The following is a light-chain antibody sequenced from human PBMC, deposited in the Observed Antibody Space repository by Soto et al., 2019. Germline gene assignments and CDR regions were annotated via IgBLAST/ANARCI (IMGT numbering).Light chain of an antibody. J-gene: IGKJ1*01. Sequence: EIVVTQSPGTLSLSPGERGTLSCRASQNLGTLYLAWFQQKSGQAPRLLIYSASRRATGIPDRFTGSGSGTDFTLTINRVEPEDFAVYFCQQYAGSPRTFGQGTKV. CDR1: QNLGTLY. CDR3: QQYAGSPRT. CDR2: SAS. V-gene: IGKV3-20*01.